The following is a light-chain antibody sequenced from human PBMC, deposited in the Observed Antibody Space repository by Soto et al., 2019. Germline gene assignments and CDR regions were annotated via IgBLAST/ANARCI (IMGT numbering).Light chain of an antibody. V-gene: IGKV3-20*01. Sequence: EIVLTQSPGTLSLSPGERATLSCRASQSVSSSFLAWYQQKPGQAPRLLIYGASSRATGIPDRFSGSGSGTDFTLTISTLEPEDFAVYYCQQYGSSPGTVGQGTKVEIK. J-gene: IGKJ1*01. CDR2: GAS. CDR1: QSVSSSF. CDR3: QQYGSSPGT.